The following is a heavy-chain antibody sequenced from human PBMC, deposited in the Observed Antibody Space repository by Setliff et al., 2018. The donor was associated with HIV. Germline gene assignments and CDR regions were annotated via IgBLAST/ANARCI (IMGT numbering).Heavy chain of an antibody. CDR3: AKSSPSIGYITDC. CDR1: GGSFSGYY. CDR2: IFPGGAT. Sequence: PSETLSLTCAVYGGSFSGYYWSWIRHSPGKGLEWIGIIFPGGATNYNPSLTSRVTISVDTSKNHLFLKLTSVTTADTAVYFCAKSSPSIGYITDCWGQGAPVTVSS. V-gene: IGHV4-59*01. J-gene: IGHJ4*02. D-gene: IGHD5-12*01.